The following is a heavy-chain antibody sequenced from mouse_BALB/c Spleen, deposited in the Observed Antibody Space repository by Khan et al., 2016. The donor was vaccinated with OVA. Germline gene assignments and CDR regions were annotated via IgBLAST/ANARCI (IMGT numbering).Heavy chain of an antibody. CDR3: ARYGNYWYFDV. Sequence: QVRLQQSGAELMKPGASVKISCKATGYTFSNYWIAWIKQRPGHGLEWIGEILPGNGSINYNENFKDKATFTADTSSNIAYMQLSSLTSEDSAVCYCARYGNYWYFDVWGAGTTVTVSS. J-gene: IGHJ1*01. D-gene: IGHD2-1*01. CDR1: GYTFSNYW. V-gene: IGHV1-9*01. CDR2: ILPGNGSI.